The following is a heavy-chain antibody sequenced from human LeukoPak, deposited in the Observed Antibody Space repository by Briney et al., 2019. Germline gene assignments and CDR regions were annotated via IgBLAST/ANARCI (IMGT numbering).Heavy chain of an antibody. CDR3: ARTWSWAVAGRTPFDY. V-gene: IGHV5-51*01. CDR2: IYPGDSDT. D-gene: IGHD6-19*01. Sequence: GESLKISCKGSGYSFTSYWIGWVRQMPGKGLEWMGIIYPGDSDTRYSPSFQGQVTISADKSISTAYLQWSSLKASDTAMYYCARTWSWAVAGRTPFDYWGQGTLVTVSS. J-gene: IGHJ4*02. CDR1: GYSFTSYW.